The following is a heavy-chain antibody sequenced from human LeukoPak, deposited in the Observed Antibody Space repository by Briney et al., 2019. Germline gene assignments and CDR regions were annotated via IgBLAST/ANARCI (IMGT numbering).Heavy chain of an antibody. V-gene: IGHV3-11*06. Sequence: KSGGSLRLSCAASGFTFSDYYMSWLRQAPGKGLEWVSYISRSNGDTKFADSVKGRFTISRDNAKNSLILQMNNLRAEDTAMYYCARGLITVSGLRGDAFDIWGRGTMVTVSS. CDR3: ARGLITVSGLRGDAFDI. D-gene: IGHD3-10*02. J-gene: IGHJ3*02. CDR1: GFTFSDYY. CDR2: ISRSNGDT.